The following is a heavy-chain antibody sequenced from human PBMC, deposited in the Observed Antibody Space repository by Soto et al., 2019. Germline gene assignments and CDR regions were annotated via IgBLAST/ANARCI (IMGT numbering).Heavy chain of an antibody. CDR2: IWYDGSNK. CDR3: ARENDYGGNHVFDY. CDR1: GFTFSSYG. D-gene: IGHD4-17*01. J-gene: IGHJ4*02. V-gene: IGHV3-33*01. Sequence: QVQLVESGGGVVQPGRSLRLSCAASGFTFSSYGMHWVRQAPGKGLEWVAVIWYDGSNKYYADSVKGRFTISRDNSKNTLYLQMNSPRAEDTAVYYCARENDYGGNHVFDYWGQGTLVTVSS.